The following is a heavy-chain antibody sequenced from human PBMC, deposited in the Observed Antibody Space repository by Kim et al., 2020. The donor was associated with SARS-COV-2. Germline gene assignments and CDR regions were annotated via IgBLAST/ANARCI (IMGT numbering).Heavy chain of an antibody. J-gene: IGHJ6*02. D-gene: IGHD2-8*01. Sequence: SVKGRFTISRDNSKNTLFLQMNSLRSEDSGVYYCARVLTTGYYYFYFGMDVWGQGTTVTVSS. V-gene: IGHV3-30*01. CDR3: ARVLTTGYYYFYFGMDV.